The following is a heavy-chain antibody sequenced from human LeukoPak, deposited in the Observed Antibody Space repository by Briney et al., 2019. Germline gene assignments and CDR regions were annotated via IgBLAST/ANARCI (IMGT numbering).Heavy chain of an antibody. Sequence: SETLSLTCTVSGGSISSYYWSWIRQPPGKGLEWIGYIYYSGSANYNPSLKSRVTISVDTSKNQFSLKLSSVTAADTAVYYRASAYGDYSGFDYWGQGTLVTVSS. D-gene: IGHD4-17*01. J-gene: IGHJ4*02. CDR2: IYYSGSA. CDR1: GGSISSYY. V-gene: IGHV4-59*01. CDR3: ASAYGDYSGFDY.